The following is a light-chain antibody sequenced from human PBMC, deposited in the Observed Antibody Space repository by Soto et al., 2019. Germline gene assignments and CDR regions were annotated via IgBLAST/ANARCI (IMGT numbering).Light chain of an antibody. CDR2: GAS. V-gene: IGKV3-15*01. CDR3: QHYNNWLT. CDR1: QSISSN. Sequence: EMVMTQSPSTLSVSPGERATLSCWASQSISSNLAWYQQKPGQAPRLLIYGASIRATGIPVRFSGSGSGTEFTLTISSLQSEDFAVYYCQHYNNWLTFGGGTTVEIK. J-gene: IGKJ4*01.